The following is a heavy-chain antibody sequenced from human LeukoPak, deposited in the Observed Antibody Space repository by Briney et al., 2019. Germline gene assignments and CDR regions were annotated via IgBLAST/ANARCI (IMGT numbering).Heavy chain of an antibody. D-gene: IGHD3-10*02. J-gene: IGHJ4*02. CDR1: GFTFSNNA. CDR2: LIGSDGST. Sequence: PGGSLRLSCAASGFTFSNNAMIWVRQAPGKGLQWVSSLIGSDGSTYYADFVKGRFTISGDNSKNTLYLQMNSLRAEDTAIYYCARTIFSDFWGQGTLVTVSS. CDR3: ARTIFSDF. V-gene: IGHV3-23*01.